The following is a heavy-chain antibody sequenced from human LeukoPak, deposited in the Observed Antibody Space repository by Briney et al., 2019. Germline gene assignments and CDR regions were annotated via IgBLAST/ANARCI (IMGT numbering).Heavy chain of an antibody. D-gene: IGHD5-24*01. CDR1: GGTFSSYA. J-gene: IGHJ6*02. Sequence: ASVNVSCKASGGTFSSYAISWVRQAPGQGLEWMGGIIPILGIANYAQKFQGRVTITADKSTSTAYMELSSLRSEDTAVYYCARPLGGRDSDNHGMDVWGQGTTVTVSS. CDR2: IIPILGIA. CDR3: ARPLGGRDSDNHGMDV. V-gene: IGHV1-69*10.